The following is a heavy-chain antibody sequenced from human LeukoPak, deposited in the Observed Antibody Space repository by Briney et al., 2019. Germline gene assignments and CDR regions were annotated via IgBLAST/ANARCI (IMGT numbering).Heavy chain of an antibody. CDR1: GFAFSVYA. CDR2: INANSGTT. Sequence: PGGSLRLSCTASGFAFSVYAMGWLRQPPGKGLEWVSTINANSGTTSYAASVRGRFTISRDNSKNTLYLQLNTLRADDTATYYCAKPISGGLAVTADWFHPWGQGTLVVVSS. J-gene: IGHJ5*01. CDR3: AKPISGGLAVTADWFHP. V-gene: IGHV3-23*01. D-gene: IGHD6-19*01.